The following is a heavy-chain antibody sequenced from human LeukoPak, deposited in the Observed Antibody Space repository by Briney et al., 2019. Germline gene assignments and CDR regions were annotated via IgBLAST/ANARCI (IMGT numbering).Heavy chain of an antibody. J-gene: IGHJ4*02. V-gene: IGHV3-53*01. Sequence: GGSLRLSCAASGFTVDSNYLSWVRQAPGKGLEWVSTIYTGGNTYYAASVKGRFTISRDFSKNTVFLHMNSLRAEDTAMHYCARGDDSGYYDYFDYWGQGALVTVSS. CDR3: ARGDDSGYYDYFDY. CDR1: GFTVDSNY. CDR2: IYTGGNT. D-gene: IGHD3-22*01.